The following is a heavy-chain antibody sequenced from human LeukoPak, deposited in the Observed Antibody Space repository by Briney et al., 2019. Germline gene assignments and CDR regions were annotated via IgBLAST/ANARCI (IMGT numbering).Heavy chain of an antibody. CDR1: GFTVSSNY. V-gene: IGHV3-53*01. CDR2: IYSGGST. Sequence: GGSLRLSCAASGFTVSSNYMSWVRQAPGKGLEWVSVIYSGGSTYYADSVKGRFTISRDNSKNTLYLQMNSLRAEDTAVYYCAREQYYYGSGSYPDYWGQGTLVTVSS. CDR3: AREQYYYGSGSYPDY. J-gene: IGHJ4*02. D-gene: IGHD3-10*01.